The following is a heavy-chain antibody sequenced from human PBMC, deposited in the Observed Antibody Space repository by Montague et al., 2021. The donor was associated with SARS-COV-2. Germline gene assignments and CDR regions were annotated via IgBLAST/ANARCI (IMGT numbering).Heavy chain of an antibody. CDR1: GGSISSYY. CDR3: ARVFPRWLQFDPYFDY. CDR2: SYYSVST. Sequence: SDTLSLTCTVSGGSISSYYRIWIRQPPGKGLEWIGYSYYSVSTNYNHSLKSQVTISVETSNNQFSLKLSSVTAADAAVYYCARVFPRWLQFDPYFDYWGQGTLVTVSS. J-gene: IGHJ4*02. D-gene: IGHD5-24*01. V-gene: IGHV4-59*07.